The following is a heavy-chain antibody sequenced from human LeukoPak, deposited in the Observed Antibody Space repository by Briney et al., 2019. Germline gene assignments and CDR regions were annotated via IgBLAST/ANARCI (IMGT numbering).Heavy chain of an antibody. V-gene: IGHV3-21*01. D-gene: IGHD3-10*01. Sequence: GGSLRLSCAASGFTFSSYSMNWVRQAPGKGLEWVSSISSSSSYIYYADSVKGRFTISRDNAKNSLYLQVNSLRAEDTAVYYCATVDYYGSGSYLGYWGQGTLVTVSS. CDR3: ATVDYYGSGSYLGY. CDR1: GFTFSSYS. CDR2: ISSSSSYI. J-gene: IGHJ4*02.